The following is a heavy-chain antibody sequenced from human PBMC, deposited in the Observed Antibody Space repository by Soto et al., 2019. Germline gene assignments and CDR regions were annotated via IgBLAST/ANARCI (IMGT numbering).Heavy chain of an antibody. V-gene: IGHV3-23*01. Sequence: EVQLLESGGGLVQPGGSLRLSCAASGFSFGNYAMSWVRQAPGRGLEWVSTLSGSGYTTYYADSVKGRFTISRDNSKNTLYLQMNSLRAEDTAVYYCANSVPATKPIWGQGTLVTVSS. CDR2: LSGSGYTT. CDR1: GFSFGNYA. D-gene: IGHD2-2*02. J-gene: IGHJ4*02. CDR3: ANSVPATKPI.